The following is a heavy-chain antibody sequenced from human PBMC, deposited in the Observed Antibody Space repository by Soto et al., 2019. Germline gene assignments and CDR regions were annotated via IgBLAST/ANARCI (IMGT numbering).Heavy chain of an antibody. V-gene: IGHV4-61*08. D-gene: IGHD3-16*02. Sequence: PSETLSLTCTVSGGSISSGGYYWSWIRQHPGKGLEWIGYIYYSGSTNYNPSLKSRVTISVDTSKNQFSLKLSSVTAADTAVYYCARETRAKGVIVLLDAFDIWGQGTMVTVSS. CDR1: GGSISSGGYY. CDR2: IYYSGST. J-gene: IGHJ3*02. CDR3: ARETRAKGVIVLLDAFDI.